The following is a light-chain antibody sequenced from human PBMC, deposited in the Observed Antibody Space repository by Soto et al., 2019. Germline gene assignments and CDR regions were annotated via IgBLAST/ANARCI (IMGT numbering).Light chain of an antibody. Sequence: DIVMTQSPDSLAVSLGERATINCKSSQTVFHSSINKDFLAWYRQKPGQPPQLLIYWASSRDSGVPDRFSGGGSGTDFTLTINGLQAEDVAVYYCQQYYATPRTFGQGTKLEIK. V-gene: IGKV4-1*01. J-gene: IGKJ2*02. CDR3: QQYYATPRT. CDR2: WAS. CDR1: QTVFHSSINKDF.